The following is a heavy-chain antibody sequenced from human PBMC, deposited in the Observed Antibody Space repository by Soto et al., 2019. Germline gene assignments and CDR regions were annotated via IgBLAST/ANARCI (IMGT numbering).Heavy chain of an antibody. V-gene: IGHV3-30*18. CDR3: AKLGSGSGWYKGNYYYGMDV. CDR1: GFTFSSYG. J-gene: IGHJ6*02. Sequence: GGSLRLSCAASGFTFSSYGMHWVRQAPGKGLEWVAVISYDGSNKYYADSVKGRFTISRDNSKNTLYLQMNSLRAEDTAVYYCAKLGSGSGWYKGNYYYGMDVWGQGPRSPSP. CDR2: ISYDGSNK. D-gene: IGHD6-19*01.